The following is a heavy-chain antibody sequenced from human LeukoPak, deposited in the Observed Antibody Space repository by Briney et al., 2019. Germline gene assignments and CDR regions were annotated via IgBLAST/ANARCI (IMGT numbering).Heavy chain of an antibody. CDR1: GGSISSYY. J-gene: IGHJ6*03. D-gene: IGHD3/OR15-3a*01. CDR3: ARAGLETYYYYMDV. CDR2: IYYSGST. Sequence: PSETLSLTCTVSGGSISSYYWSWIRQPPGKGLEWIGYIYYSGSTNYNPSLKSRVTISVDTSKNQFSLKLSSVTAADTAVYYCARAGLETYYYYMDVWGKGTTVTVSS. V-gene: IGHV4-59*01.